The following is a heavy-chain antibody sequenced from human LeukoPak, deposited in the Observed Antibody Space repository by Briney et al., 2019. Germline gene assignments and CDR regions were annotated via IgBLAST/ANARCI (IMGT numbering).Heavy chain of an antibody. CDR3: ARDGPITVDAFDI. V-gene: IGHV4-61*01. D-gene: IGHD3-10*01. CDR2: IYHSGST. Sequence: SETLSLTCTVSGGSISSGSYYWSWIRQPPGKGLEWIGYIYHSGSTNYNPSLKSRVTISVDTSKNQFSLKLSSVTAADTAVYYCARDGPITVDAFDIWGQGTMVTVSS. CDR1: GGSISSGSYY. J-gene: IGHJ3*02.